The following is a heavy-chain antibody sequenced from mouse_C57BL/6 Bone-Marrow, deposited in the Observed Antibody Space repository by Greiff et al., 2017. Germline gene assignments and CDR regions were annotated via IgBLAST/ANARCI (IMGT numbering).Heavy chain of an antibody. CDR1: GYTFTSYW. J-gene: IGHJ2*01. CDR2: IHPNSGST. CDR3: ARDTMLHDY. Sequence: QVQLQQPGAELVKPGASVKLSCKASGYTFTSYWMHWVKQRPGQGLEWIGMIHPNSGSTNYNEKFKSKATLTVDKSSRTAYMQLSSLTSEDPAVYYCARDTMLHDYWGQGTTLTVSS. D-gene: IGHD5-1-1*01. V-gene: IGHV1-64*01.